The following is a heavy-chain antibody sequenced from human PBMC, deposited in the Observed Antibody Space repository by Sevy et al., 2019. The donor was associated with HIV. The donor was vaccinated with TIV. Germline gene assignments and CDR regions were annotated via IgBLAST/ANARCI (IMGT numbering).Heavy chain of an antibody. D-gene: IGHD3-22*01. J-gene: IGHJ6*02. V-gene: IGHV1-69*13. CDR2: IIPIFGTA. Sequence: ASVKVSCKASGGTFSSYAISWVRQAPGQGLEWMGGIIPIFGTANYAQKFQGRVTITADESTSTAYMELSSLRSEDTAVYYCARVYYDGSDQTSLYYYGMDVWGQGTTVTVSS. CDR3: ARVYYDGSDQTSLYYYGMDV. CDR1: GGTFSSYA.